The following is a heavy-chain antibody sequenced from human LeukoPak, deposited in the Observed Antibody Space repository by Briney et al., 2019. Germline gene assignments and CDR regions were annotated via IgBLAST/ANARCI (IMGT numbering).Heavy chain of an antibody. V-gene: IGHV3-48*01. CDR1: GFTFSSYS. J-gene: IGHJ4*02. D-gene: IGHD6-19*01. CDR2: ISSSSSTI. CDR3: AREGGPWLVRRGFDY. Sequence: GGSLRLSCAASGFTFSSYSMNWVRQAPGKGLEWVSYISSSSSTIYYADSVKGRFTISRDNAKNSLYLQMNSLRAEDTAVYYCAREGGPWLVRRGFDYWGQGTLVTVSS.